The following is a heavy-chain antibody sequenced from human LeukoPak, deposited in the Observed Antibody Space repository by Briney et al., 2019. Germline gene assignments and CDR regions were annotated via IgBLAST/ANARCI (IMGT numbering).Heavy chain of an antibody. D-gene: IGHD3-22*01. Sequence: PGGSLRLSCAASGFTFSSYGMHWVRQAPGKGLEWVAVISYDGSNKYYADSVKGRFTISRDNSKNTLYLQMNSLRAEDTAVYYCAKGLAPDYYDSSGLYYFDYWGQGTLVTVSS. CDR3: AKGLAPDYYDSSGLYYFDY. CDR1: GFTFSSYG. J-gene: IGHJ4*02. CDR2: ISYDGSNK. V-gene: IGHV3-30*18.